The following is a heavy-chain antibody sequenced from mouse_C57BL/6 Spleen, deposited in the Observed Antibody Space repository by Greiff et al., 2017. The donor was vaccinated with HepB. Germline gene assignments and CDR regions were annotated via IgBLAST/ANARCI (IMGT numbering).Heavy chain of an antibody. CDR1: GFTFRSSA. CDR3: ARDSSGHFDY. V-gene: IGHV5-4*01. D-gene: IGHD3-1*01. J-gene: IGHJ2*01. CDR2: ISDGGSYT. Sequence: EVHLVESGGGLVKPGGSLKLSCAASGFTFRSSAMSWVRQTPEKRLEWVATISDGGSYTYYPDNVKGRFTISRDNAKNNLYLQMSHLKSEDTAMYYCARDSSGHFDYWGQVTTLTVSS.